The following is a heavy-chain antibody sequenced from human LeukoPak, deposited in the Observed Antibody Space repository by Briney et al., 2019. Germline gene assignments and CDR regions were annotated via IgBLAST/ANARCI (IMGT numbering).Heavy chain of an antibody. CDR3: SSGKPRSFDY. CDR2: ISYDGSNK. CDR1: GFTFSSYG. D-gene: IGHD6-19*01. J-gene: IGHJ4*02. Sequence: GRSLRLSCAASGFTFSSYGMHWVRQAPGKGLEWVAVISYDGSNKYYADSVKGRFTISRDNSRNTLYLQMNSLRAEDTAVYYCSSGKPRSFDYWGQGTLVTVSS. V-gene: IGHV3-30*03.